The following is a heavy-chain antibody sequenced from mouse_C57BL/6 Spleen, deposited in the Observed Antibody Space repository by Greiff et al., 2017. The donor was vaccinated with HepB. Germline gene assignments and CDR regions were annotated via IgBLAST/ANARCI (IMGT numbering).Heavy chain of an antibody. CDR1: GFTFSSYG. CDR2: ISSGGSYT. J-gene: IGHJ4*01. Sequence: EVQLVESGGDLVKPGGSLKLSCAASGFTFSSYGMSWVRQTPDKRLEWVATISSGGSYTYYPDSVKGRFTISRDNAKNTLYLQMSSLKSEDTAMYYCARQDDGYYKGGMDYWGQGTSVTVSS. CDR3: ARQDDGYYKGGMDY. D-gene: IGHD2-3*01. V-gene: IGHV5-6*01.